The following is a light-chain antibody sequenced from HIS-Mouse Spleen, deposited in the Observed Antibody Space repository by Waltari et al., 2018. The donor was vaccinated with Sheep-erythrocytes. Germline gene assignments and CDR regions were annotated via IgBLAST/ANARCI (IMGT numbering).Light chain of an antibody. CDR3: CSYAGSFWV. J-gene: IGLJ3*02. CDR1: SSDVGSYNL. V-gene: IGLV2-23*01. CDR2: EGS. Sequence: QSALTQPASVPGSPGQSITISCTGTSSDVGSYNLVSWYQQPTGKAPKLMIYEGSKRPSGVSNRFSGSKSGNTASLTISGLQAEDEADYYCCSYAGSFWVFGGGTKLTVL.